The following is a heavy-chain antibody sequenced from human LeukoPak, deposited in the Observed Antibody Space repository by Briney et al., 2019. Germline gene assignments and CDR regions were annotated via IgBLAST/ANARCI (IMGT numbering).Heavy chain of an antibody. Sequence: ASVKVSCKASGYTFTGYYMHWVRQAPGQGLEWMGWINPNSGGTNYAQKFQGRVTLTRDTSISTAYMELTRLRSDDTAVYYCARGWSGSYYSHYYYYMDVWGKGTTVTVSS. J-gene: IGHJ6*03. CDR2: INPNSGGT. D-gene: IGHD1-26*01. CDR1: GYTFTGYY. V-gene: IGHV1-2*02. CDR3: ARGWSGSYYSHYYYYMDV.